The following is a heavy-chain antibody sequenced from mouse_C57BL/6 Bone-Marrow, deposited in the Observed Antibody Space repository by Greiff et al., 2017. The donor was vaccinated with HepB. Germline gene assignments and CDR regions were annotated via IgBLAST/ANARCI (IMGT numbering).Heavy chain of an antibody. Sequence: VQLQQPGAELVKPGASVKMSCKASGYTFTSYWITWVKQRPGQGLEWIGDIYPGSGSTNYNEKFKSKATLTVDTSSSTAYMQLSSLTSEDSAACYCARQGITTVVATDFEVRGTGPTVTV. CDR1: GYTFTSYW. J-gene: IGHJ1*03. CDR3: ARQGITTVVATDFEV. V-gene: IGHV1-55*01. D-gene: IGHD1-1*01. CDR2: IYPGSGST.